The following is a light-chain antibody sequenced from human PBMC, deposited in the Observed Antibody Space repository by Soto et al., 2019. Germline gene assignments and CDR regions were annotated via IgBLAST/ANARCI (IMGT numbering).Light chain of an antibody. CDR1: QSVSSN. V-gene: IGKV3-15*01. Sequence: TVMTQAQDTLSVSQGQRATLSCRASQSVSSNLAWYQQKPGQAPRLLIYGASTRATGIPATFSGSGSGTEFTLTISSLEPEDFAVYYCQQRSNGPPITFGQGTRLEIK. CDR3: QQRSNGPPIT. CDR2: GAS. J-gene: IGKJ5*01.